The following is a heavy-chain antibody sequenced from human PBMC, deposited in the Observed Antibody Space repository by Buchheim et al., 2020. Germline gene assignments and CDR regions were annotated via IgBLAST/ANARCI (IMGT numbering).Heavy chain of an antibody. J-gene: IGHJ4*02. V-gene: IGHV3-7*01. Sequence: EVQLVESGGGLVQPGGSLRLSCAASGFTFSSYWMSWVRQAPGKGLEWVANIKQDGSEKYYVDSVKGRFTISRDNAKTSLYLQMNSLRAEDTAVYYCATGGFYGSFHYYFDYWGQGTL. D-gene: IGHD2/OR15-2a*01. CDR2: IKQDGSEK. CDR3: ATGGFYGSFHYYFDY. CDR1: GFTFSSYW.